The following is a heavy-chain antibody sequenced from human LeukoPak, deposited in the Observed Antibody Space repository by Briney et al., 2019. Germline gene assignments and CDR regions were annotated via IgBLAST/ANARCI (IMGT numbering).Heavy chain of an antibody. CDR3: ARGGSGTSYRNNNWFDP. CDR2: IYHSGST. V-gene: IGHV4-30-2*01. CDR1: GGSISSGGYS. Sequence: SETLSLTCAVSGGSISSGGYSWSWIRQPPGEGLEWIGYIYHSGSTYYNPSLKSRVTISVDRSKNQFSLKLSSVTAADTAVYYCARGGSGTSYRNNNWFDPWGQGTLATVSS. D-gene: IGHD3-10*01. J-gene: IGHJ5*02.